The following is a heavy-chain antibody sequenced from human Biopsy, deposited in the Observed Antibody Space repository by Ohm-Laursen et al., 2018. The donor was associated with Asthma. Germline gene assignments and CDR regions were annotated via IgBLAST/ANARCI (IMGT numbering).Heavy chain of an antibody. CDR1: RGSGGYMRRGNYY. J-gene: IGHJ6*02. Sequence: VTLSLICSLSRGSGGYMRRGNYYWGWIRQPPGKGLEWIGRIYYSGTTFYNPSLESRVTVSADTTKNQFSLKLPSVTAADTAVYYCVRGSSSWHHGPFHYYYGLDVWGQGTTATVSS. V-gene: IGHV4-39*01. CDR3: VRGSSSWHHGPFHYYYGLDV. D-gene: IGHD6-13*01. CDR2: IYYSGTT.